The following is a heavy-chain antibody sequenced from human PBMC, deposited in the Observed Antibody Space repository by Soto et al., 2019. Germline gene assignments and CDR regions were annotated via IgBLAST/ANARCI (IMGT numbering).Heavy chain of an antibody. CDR1: GYTFTSYP. Sequence: ASVKVSFKASGYTFTSYPLHWLRQAPGQGLEWMGWINAGNGDTKYSQKFQGRVTITRDTSAITAYMELSTLRFEDTAVYYCVRDWTHYDSSGPGDYWGQGTLVTVSS. J-gene: IGHJ4*02. V-gene: IGHV1-3*01. D-gene: IGHD3-22*01. CDR2: INAGNGDT. CDR3: VRDWTHYDSSGPGDY.